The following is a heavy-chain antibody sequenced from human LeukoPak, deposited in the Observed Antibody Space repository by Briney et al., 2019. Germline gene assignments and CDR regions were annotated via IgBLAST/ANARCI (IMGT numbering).Heavy chain of an antibody. V-gene: IGHV3-23*01. CDR1: GVTFSSYGFTFSSYG. CDR3: ANSQEVSAVPADS. Sequence: GGSLRLSCAASGVTFSSYGFTFSSYGMNWVRQAPGKGLEWVSGISGVGGSRYYADSVKGRFTISRDNSKNTLYLQMNSLRIEDTAVYYCANSQEVSAVPADSWGQGTLVTVSS. J-gene: IGHJ4*02. D-gene: IGHD6-19*01. CDR2: ISGVGGSR.